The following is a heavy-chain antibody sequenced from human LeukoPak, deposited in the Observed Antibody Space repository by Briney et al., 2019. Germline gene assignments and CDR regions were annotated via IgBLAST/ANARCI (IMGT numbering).Heavy chain of an antibody. CDR1: GFTFSSYA. Sequence: GGSLRLSCAASGFTFSSYAMHWVRQAPGKGLEWVAVISYDGSNKYYADSVKGRFTISRDNSKNTLYLQMNSLRAEDTAVHYCATSIAVAAFFDYWGQGTLVTVSS. J-gene: IGHJ4*02. CDR3: ATSIAVAAFFDY. V-gene: IGHV3-30-3*01. D-gene: IGHD6-19*01. CDR2: ISYDGSNK.